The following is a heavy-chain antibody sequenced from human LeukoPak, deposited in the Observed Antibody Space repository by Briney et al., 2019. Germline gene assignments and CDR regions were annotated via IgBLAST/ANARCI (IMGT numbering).Heavy chain of an antibody. V-gene: IGHV3-23*01. J-gene: IGHJ5*02. CDR1: GFTFSSYA. D-gene: IGHD3-22*01. CDR3: AKAAYDSSGYPTWFDP. CDR2: ISGSGGST. Sequence: GGSLRLSCAASGFTFSSYAMSWVRQAPGKGLEWVSAISGSGGSTYYADSVKGRFTISRDNSKNTLYLQMNSLRAEDTAVYYCAKAAYDSSGYPTWFDPWGQGTLVTVSS.